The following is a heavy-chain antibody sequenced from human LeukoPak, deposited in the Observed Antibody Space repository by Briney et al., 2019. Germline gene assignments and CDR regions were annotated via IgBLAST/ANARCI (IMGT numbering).Heavy chain of an antibody. Sequence: SDPLSLTCTVSGYSISSGYYWGWIRQPPGKGLEWIGSIYHSGSTYYNPSLKSRVTISVDTSKNQFSLKLSSVTAADTAVYYCARGRGYSSSWYFNFDYWGQGTLVTVSS. J-gene: IGHJ4*02. D-gene: IGHD6-13*01. CDR3: ARGRGYSSSWYFNFDY. V-gene: IGHV4-38-2*02. CDR2: IYHSGST. CDR1: GYSISSGYY.